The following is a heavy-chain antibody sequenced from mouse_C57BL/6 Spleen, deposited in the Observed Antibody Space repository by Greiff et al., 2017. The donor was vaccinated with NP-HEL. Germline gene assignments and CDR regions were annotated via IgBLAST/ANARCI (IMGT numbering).Heavy chain of an antibody. D-gene: IGHD1-1*01. CDR2: INPSTGGT. CDR1: GYSFTGYY. CDR3: ARWNTTVVAKDY. J-gene: IGHJ2*01. V-gene: IGHV1-42*01. Sequence: VQLQQSGPELVKPGASVKISCKASGYSFTGYYMNWVKQSPEKSLEWIGEINPSTGGTTYNQKFKAKATLTVDKSSSTAYMQLKSLTSEDSAVYYCARWNTTVVAKDYWGQGTTLTVSS.